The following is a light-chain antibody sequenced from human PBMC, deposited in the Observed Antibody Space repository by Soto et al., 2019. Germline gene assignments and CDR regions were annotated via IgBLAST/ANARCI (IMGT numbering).Light chain of an antibody. V-gene: IGKV1-5*01. CDR2: DAS. J-gene: IGKJ5*01. Sequence: DIQMTHSPSTLSASVGFRFTITCRASQSISSWLAWYQKKPGKAPKLLIYDASSLESGVPSRLRGSGYGTELTITISSMQTEDFETYYCLQHNSYPITFGHGTRLEIK. CDR3: LQHNSYPIT. CDR1: QSISSW.